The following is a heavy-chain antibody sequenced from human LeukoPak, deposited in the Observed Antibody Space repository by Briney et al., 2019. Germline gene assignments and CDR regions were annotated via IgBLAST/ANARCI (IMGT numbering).Heavy chain of an antibody. D-gene: IGHD6-19*01. CDR3: ARSGASSSGWPLDY. CDR2: IYHSGST. V-gene: IGHV4-38-2*02. Sequence: SETLSLTCTVSGYSISSGYYWGWIRQPPGKGLEWIGSIYHSGSTYYNPSLKSRVTISVDTSKNQFSLKLSSVTAADTAVYYCARSGASSSGWPLDYWGQGTLVIVSS. CDR1: GYSISSGYY. J-gene: IGHJ4*02.